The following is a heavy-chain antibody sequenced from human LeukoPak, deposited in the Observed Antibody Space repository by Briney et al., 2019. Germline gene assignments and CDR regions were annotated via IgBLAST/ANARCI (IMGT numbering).Heavy chain of an antibody. V-gene: IGHV3-11*04. D-gene: IGHD6-19*01. CDR3: ARPPYNSGWYYFDY. CDR1: GFSFSDFY. Sequence: PGGSLRLSCVASGFSFSDFYMSWIRLAPGKGLEWVSYISSSSSSVHYADSVKGRFTISRDNAKNSLYLQMNSLRAEDTAVYYCARPPYNSGWYYFDYWGQGTLVTVSS. J-gene: IGHJ4*02. CDR2: ISSSSSSV.